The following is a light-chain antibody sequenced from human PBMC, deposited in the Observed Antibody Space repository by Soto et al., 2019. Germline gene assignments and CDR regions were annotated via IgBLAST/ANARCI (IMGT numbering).Light chain of an antibody. J-gene: IGKJ4*01. CDR1: QSVLYRSINKNY. CDR3: QQYFSTPLT. V-gene: IGKV4-1*01. CDR2: WAS. Sequence: DIVMTQSPEYLAVSLGERATINCRSSQSVLYRSINKNYLAWYQQKPGQPPKLLIYWASTREPGVPDRFSGSVSGTNFTLTISSLQAGDVAVYYCQQYFSTPLTFGGGTKVDIK.